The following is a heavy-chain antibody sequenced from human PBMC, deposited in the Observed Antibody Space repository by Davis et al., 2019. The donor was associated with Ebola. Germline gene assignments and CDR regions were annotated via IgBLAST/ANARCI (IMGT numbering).Heavy chain of an antibody. CDR2: INPISGDT. J-gene: IGHJ6*02. CDR1: GYTFRNYD. V-gene: IGHV1-2*02. D-gene: IGHD3-10*01. Sequence: ASVTVPCKTSGYTFRNYDINWVRQPTGQGLEWMGGINPISGDTNYAEIFQGRVTMTRDTSLSTVYMELTSLRSDDTAVYYCARDLSYSYYYHYYGMDVWGQGTTVTVSS. CDR3: ARDLSYSYYYHYYGMDV.